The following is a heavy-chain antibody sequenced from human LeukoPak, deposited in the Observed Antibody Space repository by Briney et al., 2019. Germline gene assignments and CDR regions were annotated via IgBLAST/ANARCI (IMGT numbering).Heavy chain of an antibody. J-gene: IGHJ4*02. D-gene: IGHD5-18*01. V-gene: IGHV3-30*01. CDR1: GFTFSSYA. CDR3: ARTDSGYSYGGDFDY. CDR2: ISYDGSNK. Sequence: GGSLRLSCAASGFTFSSYAMHWVRQAPGKGLEWVAVISYDGSNKYYADSVKGRFTISRDNSKNTLYLQMNSLRAEDTAVYYCARTDSGYSYGGDFDYWAREPWSPSPQ.